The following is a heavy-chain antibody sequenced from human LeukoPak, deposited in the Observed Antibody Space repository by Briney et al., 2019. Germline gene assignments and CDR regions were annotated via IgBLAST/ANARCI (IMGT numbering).Heavy chain of an antibody. CDR2: INSDGSST. CDR1: GFTFSSYW. Sequence: GSLRLSCAASGFTFSSYWMHWVRQAPGKGLVWVSRINSDGSSTSYADSVKGRFTISRDNAKNTLYLQMNSLRAEDTAVYYCASDLTSGIAAAGNAWFDPWGQGTLVTVSS. V-gene: IGHV3-74*01. J-gene: IGHJ5*02. CDR3: ASDLTSGIAAAGNAWFDP. D-gene: IGHD6-13*01.